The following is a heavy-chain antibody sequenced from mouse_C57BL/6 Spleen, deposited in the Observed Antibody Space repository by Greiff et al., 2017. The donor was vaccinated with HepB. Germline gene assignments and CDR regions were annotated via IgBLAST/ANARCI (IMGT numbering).Heavy chain of an antibody. J-gene: IGHJ2*01. D-gene: IGHD2-4*01. CDR1: GFSFNTYA. CDR3: VRQSYDYGHFDY. CDR2: IRSKSNNYAT. V-gene: IGHV10-1*01. Sequence: EVQLVESGGGLVQPKGSLKLSCAASGFSFNTYAMNWVRQAPGKGLEWVARIRSKSNNYATYYADSVKDRFTISRDDSESMLYLQMNNLKTEDTAMYYCVRQSYDYGHFDYWGQGTTLTVSS.